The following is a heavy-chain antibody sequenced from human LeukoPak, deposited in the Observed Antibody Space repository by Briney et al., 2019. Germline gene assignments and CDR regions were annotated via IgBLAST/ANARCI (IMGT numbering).Heavy chain of an antibody. J-gene: IGHJ4*02. CDR1: GFTFSSYA. CDR2: ISYDGSNK. D-gene: IGHD4-11*01. V-gene: IGHV3-30*04. CDR3: AREVGMTTGFDY. Sequence: GGSLRLSCAASGFTFSSYAMHWVRRAPGKGLEWVAVISYDGSNKYYADSVKGRFTISRDNSKNTLYLQMNSLRAEDTAVYYCAREVGMTTGFDYWGQGTLVTVSS.